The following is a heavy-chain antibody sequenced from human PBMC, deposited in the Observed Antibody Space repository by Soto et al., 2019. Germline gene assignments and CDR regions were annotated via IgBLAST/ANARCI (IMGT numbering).Heavy chain of an antibody. CDR2: ISGSGGST. V-gene: IGHV3-23*01. D-gene: IGHD5-18*01. Sequence: EVQLLESGGGVVQPGGSLRLSCAASGFTFSSYAMSWVRQAPGKGLEWVSAISGSGGSTYYADSVKGRFTISRDNSKNTLYMQMNSLRGEDTAVYYCAKGPAMAFFDYWGQGTLVTVSS. CDR3: AKGPAMAFFDY. J-gene: IGHJ4*02. CDR1: GFTFSSYA.